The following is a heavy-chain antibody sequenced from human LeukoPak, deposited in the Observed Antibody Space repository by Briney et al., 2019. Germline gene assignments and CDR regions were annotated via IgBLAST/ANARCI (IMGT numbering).Heavy chain of an antibody. CDR3: ARHWMKNGGSSSTPGAFDI. J-gene: IGHJ3*02. V-gene: IGHV4-34*01. Sequence: SETLSLTCAVYGGSFSGYYWSWIRQPPGKGLEWIGEINHSGSTNYNPSLKSRVTISVDTSKNQFSLKLSSVTAADTAVYYCARHWMKNGGSSSTPGAFDIWGQGTMVTVSS. D-gene: IGHD6-6*01. CDR2: INHSGST. CDR1: GGSFSGYY.